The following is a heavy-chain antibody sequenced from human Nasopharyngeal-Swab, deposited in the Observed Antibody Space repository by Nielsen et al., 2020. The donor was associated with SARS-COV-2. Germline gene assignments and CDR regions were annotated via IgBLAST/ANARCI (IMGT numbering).Heavy chain of an antibody. V-gene: IGHV3-15*01. J-gene: IGHJ6*02. CDR3: TTRVEYYDFWSGYYRDYYGMDV. CDR2: IKSKTDGGTT. D-gene: IGHD3-3*01. Sequence: WIRQPSGKGLEWVGRIKSKTDGGTTDYAAPVKGRFTISRDDSKNTLYLQMNSLKTEDTAVYYCTTRVEYYDFWSGYYRDYYGMDVWGQGTTVTVSS.